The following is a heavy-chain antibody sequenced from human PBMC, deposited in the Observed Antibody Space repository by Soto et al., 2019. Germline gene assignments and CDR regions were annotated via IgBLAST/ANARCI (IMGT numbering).Heavy chain of an antibody. V-gene: IGHV4-31*03. J-gene: IGHJ4*02. D-gene: IGHD1-26*01. CDR3: ARTPLL. CDR1: GGSISRGGYY. CDR2: IYYSGSTYYN. Sequence: SETLSLTRTVSGGSISRGGYYWSWIRQHPGKGLEWIGYIYYSGSTYYNYYNPSLKSRVTISVDTSKNQFSLKLSSVTAADTAVYYCARTPLLWGQGTLVTVS.